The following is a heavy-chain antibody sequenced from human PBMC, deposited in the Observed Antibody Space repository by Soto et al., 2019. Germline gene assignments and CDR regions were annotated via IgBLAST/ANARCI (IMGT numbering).Heavy chain of an antibody. V-gene: IGHV3-7*01. CDR2: IKQDGRDE. CDR1: GFSFSSFW. CDR3: ARSLGWRDAFDI. J-gene: IGHJ3*02. Sequence: EVQLVESGGGLVQPGGSLRLSCAASGFSFSSFWMSWGRQAPGKGLEWVANIKQDGRDEYYVDSVKGRFTISRDNAKNSLYLQMNSLRAEGTAVYYCARSLGWRDAFDIWGQGTMVTVSS. D-gene: IGHD6-19*01.